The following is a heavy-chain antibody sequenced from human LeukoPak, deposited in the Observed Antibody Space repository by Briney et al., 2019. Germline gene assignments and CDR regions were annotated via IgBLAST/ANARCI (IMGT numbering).Heavy chain of an antibody. J-gene: IGHJ4*02. Sequence: ASVKVSCKASGGTFSSYAISWVRQAPGQGLEWMGRIIPILGIANYAQKFQGRVMITADKSTSTAYMELSSLRSEDTAVYYCASSITMIVVAFDYWGQGTLVTVSS. V-gene: IGHV1-69*04. CDR2: IIPILGIA. D-gene: IGHD3-22*01. CDR1: GGTFSSYA. CDR3: ASSITMIVVAFDY.